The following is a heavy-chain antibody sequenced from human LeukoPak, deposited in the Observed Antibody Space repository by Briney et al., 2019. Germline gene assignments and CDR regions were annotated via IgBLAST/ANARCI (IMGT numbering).Heavy chain of an antibody. CDR2: IYYSGNT. D-gene: IGHD3-10*02. CDR1: GGSISPYY. CDR3: ARSTGSTMFIDY. J-gene: IGHJ4*02. V-gene: IGHV4-59*01. Sequence: SETLSLTCTVSGGSISPYYLSWIRQPQGKGLEWLGYIYYSGNTEYKPSLKSRVAMSVDTSKNQFSLRLSSVTAAYKAVYYCARSTGSTMFIDYWGQGTLVTVSS.